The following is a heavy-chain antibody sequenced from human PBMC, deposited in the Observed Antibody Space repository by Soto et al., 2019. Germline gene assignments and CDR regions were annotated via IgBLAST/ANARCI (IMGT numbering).Heavy chain of an antibody. Sequence: GGSLRLSCAASGFTFSSYSMNWVRQAPGKGLEWVSSISSSSGHIYYADSLKGRFTISRDNAKNSLYLQMNSLRAEDTAVYYCTRHWLATREFDYWGQGTLVTVS. CDR1: GFTFSSYS. CDR2: ISSSSGHI. D-gene: IGHD1-26*01. CDR3: TRHWLATREFDY. V-gene: IGHV3-21*01. J-gene: IGHJ4*02.